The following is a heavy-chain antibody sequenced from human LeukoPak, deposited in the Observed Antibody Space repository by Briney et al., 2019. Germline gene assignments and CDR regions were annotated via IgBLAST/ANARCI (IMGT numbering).Heavy chain of an antibody. CDR1: GFTFSSYG. J-gene: IGHJ4*02. V-gene: IGHV3-30*02. CDR3: ARGETGYSSSWYIC. CDR2: MRYDGSNR. Sequence: GGSLRLSCAASGFTFSSYGMHWVRQAPGKGLEWVAFMRYDGSNRNYADSVKGRFTISRDNSKNTLYLQMNSLRAEDTAVYYCARGETGYSSSWYICWGQGTLVTVSS. D-gene: IGHD6-13*01.